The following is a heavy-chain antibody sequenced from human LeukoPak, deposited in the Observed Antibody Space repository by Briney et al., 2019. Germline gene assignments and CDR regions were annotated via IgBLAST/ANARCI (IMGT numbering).Heavy chain of an antibody. CDR2: FDPEDGET. J-gene: IGHJ5*02. CDR1: GYTLTELS. Sequence: GASVKVSCKVSGYTLTELSMHWVRQAPGKGLEWMGGFDPEDGETIYAQKFQGRVTMTEDTSTDTAYMELSSLRAEDTAVYYCAGSTVVNRERGFDPWGQGTLVTVSS. D-gene: IGHD4-23*01. CDR3: AGSTVVNRERGFDP. V-gene: IGHV1-24*01.